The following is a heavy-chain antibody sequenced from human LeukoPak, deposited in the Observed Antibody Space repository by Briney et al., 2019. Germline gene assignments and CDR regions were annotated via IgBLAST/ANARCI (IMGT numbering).Heavy chain of an antibody. CDR2: IYTSGST. CDR1: GGSISSYY. CDR3: AREWIAVAGTVTFDY. V-gene: IGHV4-4*07. Sequence: SETLSLTCTVSGGSISSYYWSWIRQPAGKGLEWIGRIYTSGSTNYNPSLKSRVTISVDKSKNQLSLKLSSVTAADTAVYYCAREWIAVAGTVTFDYWGQGTLVTVSS. J-gene: IGHJ4*02. D-gene: IGHD6-19*01.